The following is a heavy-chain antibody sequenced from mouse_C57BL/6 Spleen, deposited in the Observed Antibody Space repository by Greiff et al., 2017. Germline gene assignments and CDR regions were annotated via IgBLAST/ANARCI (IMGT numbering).Heavy chain of an antibody. Sequence: EVKLVESGGGLVKPGGSLKLSCAASGFTFSSYAMSWVRQTPEKRLEWVATISDGGSYTYYPDNVKGRFTISRDTAKNNLYLQMSHLKSEDTAMYYCAREYYGSSYFDYWGQGTTLTVSS. V-gene: IGHV5-4*01. CDR3: AREYYGSSYFDY. D-gene: IGHD1-1*01. J-gene: IGHJ2*01. CDR1: GFTFSSYA. CDR2: ISDGGSYT.